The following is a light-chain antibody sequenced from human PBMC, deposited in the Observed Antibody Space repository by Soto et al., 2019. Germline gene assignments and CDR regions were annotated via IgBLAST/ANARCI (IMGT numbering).Light chain of an antibody. J-gene: IGKJ1*01. CDR1: QSVSSN. V-gene: IGKV3-15*01. CDR3: QQDYNLPWT. CDR2: GAS. Sequence: EIVMTQSPATLSVSPGERATLSCRAGQSVSSNLAWYQQKPGQAPRLLIYGASTRATGIPARFSGSGSGTEFTLIISSLQSEDFAVYYCQQDYNLPWTFGQGTKVDIK.